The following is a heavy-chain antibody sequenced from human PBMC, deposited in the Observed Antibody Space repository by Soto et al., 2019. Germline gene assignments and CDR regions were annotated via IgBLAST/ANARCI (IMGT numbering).Heavy chain of an antibody. D-gene: IGHD6-6*01. V-gene: IGHV4-34*01. CDR1: GGSFSGYY. CDR3: ARGWNSSSSRYYYYYMDV. J-gene: IGHJ6*03. CDR2: INHSGST. Sequence: PSETLSLTCAVYGGSFSGYYWSWIRQPPGKGLEWIGEINHSGSTNYNPSLKSRVTISVDTSKNQFSLKLSSVTAADTAVYYCARGWNSSSSRYYYYYMDVWGKGTTVTVSS.